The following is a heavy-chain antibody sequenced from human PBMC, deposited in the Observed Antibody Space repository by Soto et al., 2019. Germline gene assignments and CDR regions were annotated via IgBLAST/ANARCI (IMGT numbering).Heavy chain of an antibody. CDR3: VTTDADCSSTSCNDFDY. J-gene: IGHJ4*02. D-gene: IGHD2-2*01. Sequence: SETLSLTCTVSGGSISSSSNYYWGWIRQPPGKGLECIGSIYYSGNTYYNPSLKSRVTLSVDTSKNQFSLNLSSVSDADTAVYYCVTTDADCSSTSCNDFDYWGQGTLGTVSS. CDR2: IYYSGNT. V-gene: IGHV4-39*01. CDR1: GGSISSSSNYY.